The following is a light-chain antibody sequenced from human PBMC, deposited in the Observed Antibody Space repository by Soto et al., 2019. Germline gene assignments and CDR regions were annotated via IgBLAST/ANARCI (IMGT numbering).Light chain of an antibody. V-gene: IGLV8-61*01. CDR3: VLYMGSGLWV. CDR1: SGSVSTSYY. CDR2: DTN. Sequence: QAVVTQEPSFSVSPGRTVTLTCGLTSGSVSTSYYPSWYQQTPGQAPRTLIYDTNTRSSGVPDRFSGSILGNKAALTITGAQADDESDYYCVLYMGSGLWVFGGGTKLTVL. J-gene: IGLJ3*02.